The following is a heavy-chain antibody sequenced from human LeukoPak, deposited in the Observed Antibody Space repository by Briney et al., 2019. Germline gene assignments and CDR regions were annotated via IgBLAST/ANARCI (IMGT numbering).Heavy chain of an antibody. CDR3: ARSSLYYYDSSGYSDY. CDR1: GYTFTSYG. V-gene: IGHV1-18*01. D-gene: IGHD3-22*01. CDR2: ISAYNGNT. Sequence: ASVKVSCKASGYTFTSYGISWVRQAPGQGLEWMGWISAYNGNTNYAKKLQRRVTMTTDTSTSTAYMELKSLRSDDTAVYYCARSSLYYYDSSGYSDYWGQGTLVTVSS. J-gene: IGHJ4*02.